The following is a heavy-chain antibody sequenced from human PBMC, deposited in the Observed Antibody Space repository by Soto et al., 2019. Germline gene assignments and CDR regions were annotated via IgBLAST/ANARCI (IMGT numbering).Heavy chain of an antibody. D-gene: IGHD3-3*01. CDR3: ARLGGYYQAFDN. CDR2: IYHSGST. J-gene: IGHJ4*02. CDR1: GGSISSSNW. Sequence: PSETLSLTCAVSGGSISSSNWWSWVRQPPGKGLEWIGEIYHSGSTNYNPSLKSRVTISVDSSKNQFSLKLDSVTAADTAVYYCARLGGYYQAFDNWGQGTLVTVSS. V-gene: IGHV4-4*02.